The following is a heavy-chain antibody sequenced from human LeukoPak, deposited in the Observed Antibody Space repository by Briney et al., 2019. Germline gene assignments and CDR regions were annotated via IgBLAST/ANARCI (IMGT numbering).Heavy chain of an antibody. D-gene: IGHD3-10*01. CDR1: GYTFTGYY. V-gene: IGHV1-2*03. CDR3: ARGDYGSGSYLYYYYYYMDV. J-gene: IGHJ6*03. Sequence: LGASVKVSCKASGYTFTGYYMHWVRQAPGQGLEWMGWINPNSGGTNYAQKFQGRVTMTRDTSISTAYMELSRLRSDDTAVYYCARGDYGSGSYLYYYYYYMDVWGKGTTVTISS. CDR2: INPNSGGT.